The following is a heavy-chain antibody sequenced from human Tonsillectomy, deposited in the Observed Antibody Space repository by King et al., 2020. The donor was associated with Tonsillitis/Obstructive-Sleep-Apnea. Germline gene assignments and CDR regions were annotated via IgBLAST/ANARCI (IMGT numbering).Heavy chain of an antibody. V-gene: IGHV3-30*04. CDR3: ARDNWGLTYFDY. CDR1: GFTFSTYA. D-gene: IGHD7-27*01. CDR2: ILYDGSNK. J-gene: IGHJ4*02. Sequence: VQLVESGGGVVQPERSLRLSCAASGFTFSTYAMHWVRQAPGKGLEWVAVILYDGSNKYYADSVKGRFTISRDNSKNTLYLQMNSLRTEDTAAYYCARDNWGLTYFDYWGQGTLVTVSS.